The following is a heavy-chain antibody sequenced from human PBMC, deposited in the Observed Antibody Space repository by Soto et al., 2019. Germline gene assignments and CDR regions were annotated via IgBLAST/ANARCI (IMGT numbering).Heavy chain of an antibody. V-gene: IGHV4-34*01. CDR2: INPSGTT. J-gene: IGHJ1*01. D-gene: IGHD2-2*01. Sequence: NPSETLSLTCAVYGGSLSAYYWSWIRQPPGKGLEWIGEINPSGTTNYNPSLKSRVTISVDTSKNQFSLKLSPVTAADTAVYHCALAPAAHILHWGQGTLVTVSS. CDR3: ALAPAAHILH. CDR1: GGSLSAYY.